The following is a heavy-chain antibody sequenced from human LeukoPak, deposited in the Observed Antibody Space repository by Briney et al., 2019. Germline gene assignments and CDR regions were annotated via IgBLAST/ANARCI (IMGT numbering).Heavy chain of an antibody. CDR3: ARERAGNSMIDY. CDR1: GGSISSYY. V-gene: IGHV4-59*01. CDR2: IYYSGST. J-gene: IGHJ4*02. Sequence: PSETLSLTCTVSGGSISSYYWSWIRQPPGKGLEWIGYIYYSGSTNYNPSLKSRVTISVDTSKNQFSLKLSSVTAADTAVYYCARERAGNSMIDYWGQGTLVTVSS. D-gene: IGHD4-11*01.